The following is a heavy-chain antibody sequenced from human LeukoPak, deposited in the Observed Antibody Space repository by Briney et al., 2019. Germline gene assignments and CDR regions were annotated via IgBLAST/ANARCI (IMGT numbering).Heavy chain of an antibody. Sequence: HSGGSLRLSCAASGFTFSSYAMSWVRQAPGKGLEWVSTVSGNGGITYYADSMKGRFTISRDNSKNTLFLQMNSLRGEDTAVYYCAKDRLGGPYFFHYWGQGTLVTVSS. J-gene: IGHJ4*02. CDR2: VSGNGGIT. D-gene: IGHD3-16*01. V-gene: IGHV3-23*01. CDR1: GFTFSSYA. CDR3: AKDRLGGPYFFHY.